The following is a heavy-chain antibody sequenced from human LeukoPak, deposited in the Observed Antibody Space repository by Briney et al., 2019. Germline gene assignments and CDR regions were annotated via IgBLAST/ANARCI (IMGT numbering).Heavy chain of an antibody. Sequence: RPGGSLRLSCAASGFTFSSYAMSWVRQAPGKGLEWVSAISGSGGSTYYADSVKGRFTISRDNAKNSLYLQMNSLRAEDTAVYYCARVSRLGYSSSWYISNSFDYWGQGTLVTVSS. V-gene: IGHV3-23*01. CDR3: ARVSRLGYSSSWYISNSFDY. CDR2: ISGSGGST. D-gene: IGHD6-13*01. CDR1: GFTFSSYA. J-gene: IGHJ4*02.